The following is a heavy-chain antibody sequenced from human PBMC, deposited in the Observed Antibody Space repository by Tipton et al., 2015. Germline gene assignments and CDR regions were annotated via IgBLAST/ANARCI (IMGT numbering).Heavy chain of an antibody. CDR2: LYHSGST. CDR3: ARPRGMPAIFGLPWDYYFDY. D-gene: IGHD3-3*01. CDR1: GGSISSSNW. J-gene: IGHJ4*02. Sequence: TLSLTCAVSGGSISSSNWWSWVRQPPGKKLEWIGELYHSGSTNYNPSLKSRVTISVDKSKNHFSLKLSSVTAADTAVYYCARPRGMPAIFGLPWDYYFDYWGQGALVTVSS. V-gene: IGHV4-4*02.